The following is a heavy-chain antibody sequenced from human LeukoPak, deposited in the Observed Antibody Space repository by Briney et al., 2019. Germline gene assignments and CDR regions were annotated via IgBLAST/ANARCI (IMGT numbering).Heavy chain of an antibody. CDR2: TYYRSKWYS. V-gene: IGHV6-1*01. Sequence: SQTLSLTCAISGDSVSSDSAAWSWIRKSPSRGLEWLGRTYYRSKWYSDYAISVKSRITINPDTSKNQFSLQLNSVTPEDTAVYYCARGVHSYYFDYWGQGTLVTVSS. CDR3: ARGVHSYYFDY. CDR1: GDSVSSDSAA. J-gene: IGHJ4*02. D-gene: IGHD2-15*01.